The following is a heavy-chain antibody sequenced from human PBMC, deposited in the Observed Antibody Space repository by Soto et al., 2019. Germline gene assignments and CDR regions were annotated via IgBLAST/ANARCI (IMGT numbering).Heavy chain of an antibody. J-gene: IGHJ4*02. Sequence: QVQLQESGPGLMKPSGTLSLTCAVSGGSISTNWWSWVRQPPGKGLEWIGEIYHSGRTNYNPSLENRGTKSVDKSQNHLSPSLNAVTAADTAVYYCARHIAVSGTRGFDFWGQGTLVTVSS. CDR2: IYHSGRT. V-gene: IGHV4-4*02. CDR3: ARHIAVSGTRGFDF. D-gene: IGHD6-19*01. CDR1: GGSISTNW.